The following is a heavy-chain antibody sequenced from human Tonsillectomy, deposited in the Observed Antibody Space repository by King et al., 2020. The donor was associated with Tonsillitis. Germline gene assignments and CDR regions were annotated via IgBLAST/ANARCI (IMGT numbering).Heavy chain of an antibody. Sequence: VQLVQSGGGLVKPGGSLRLSCAASGFTLSDYYMSWNPQAPGKGVEWVSYIISSSSYTNYSDSVKGRFTISRDNAKNSLYLQMNSLRAEDTAMYYCARGELDTAMVVHYWGQGTLVTVSS. V-gene: IGHV3-11*05. CDR2: IISSSSYT. CDR3: ARGELDTAMVVHY. CDR1: GFTLSDYY. J-gene: IGHJ4*02. D-gene: IGHD5-18*01.